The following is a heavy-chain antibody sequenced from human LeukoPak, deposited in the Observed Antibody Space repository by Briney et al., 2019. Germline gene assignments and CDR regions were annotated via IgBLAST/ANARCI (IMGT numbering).Heavy chain of an antibody. J-gene: IGHJ4*02. CDR1: GFTFSSYG. V-gene: IGHV3-30*18. CDR2: ISYDGSNK. Sequence: GGSLRLSCAASGFTFSSYGMHWVRQAPGKGLEWVAVISYDGSNKYHADSVKGRFTISRDNSKNTLYLQMNSLRAEDTAVYYCAKDAAMVPDYWGQGTLVTVSS. CDR3: AKDAAMVPDY. D-gene: IGHD5-18*01.